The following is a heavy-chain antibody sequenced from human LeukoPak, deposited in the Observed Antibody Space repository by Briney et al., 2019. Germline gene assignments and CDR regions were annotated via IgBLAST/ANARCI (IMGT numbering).Heavy chain of an antibody. V-gene: IGHV4-4*07. D-gene: IGHD2-15*01. CDR2: VYSSGST. J-gene: IGHJ6*03. Sequence: PSETLSRTCSVSGGSISSYYWSWIRQPAGKGLEWIGRVYSSGSTNYNPSLKSRVTMSMDTSKNQFSLTLTSVTAADTAVYYCARGECGRVGCSTHYYYYYMNVCGKGPRSPSP. CDR3: ARGECGRVGCSTHYYYYYMNV. CDR1: GGSISSYY.